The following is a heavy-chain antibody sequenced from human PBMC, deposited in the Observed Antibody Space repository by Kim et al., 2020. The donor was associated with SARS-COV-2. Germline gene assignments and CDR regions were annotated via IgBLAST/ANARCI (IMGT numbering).Heavy chain of an antibody. Sequence: GGSLRLSCAVSVCTFSKYGMHWVRQAPGTGLELVAVILYNGGIKSYGCSVRGRFSTSRDNSKNSVFLQMNSLRAEDTALYYCARDFSGFYEFDYWGQGSL. J-gene: IGHJ4*02. CDR3: ARDFSGFYEFDY. CDR2: ILYNGGIK. D-gene: IGHD6-19*01. V-gene: IGHV3-30*03. CDR1: VCTFSKYG.